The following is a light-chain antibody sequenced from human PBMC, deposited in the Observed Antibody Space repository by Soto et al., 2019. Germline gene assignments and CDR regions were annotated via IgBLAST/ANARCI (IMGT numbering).Light chain of an antibody. V-gene: IGLV2-8*01. CDR3: SSYAGNHKV. CDR2: EVN. J-gene: IGLJ3*02. Sequence: QSALTQPPSSSGSPGQSVAISCTGTSSDDGGYDYVSWYQQHPGKAPNLMIYEVNQRPSGVPDRFSGSKSGNTASLAVSGLQAEDEADYYCSSYAGNHKVFGVGTKLNVL. CDR1: SSDDGGYDY.